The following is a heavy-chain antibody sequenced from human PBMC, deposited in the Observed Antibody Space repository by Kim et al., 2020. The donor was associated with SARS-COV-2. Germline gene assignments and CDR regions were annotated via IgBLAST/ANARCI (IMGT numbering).Heavy chain of an antibody. V-gene: IGHV1-2*02. CDR2: INPKNGGT. CDR1: GYTFSGYY. D-gene: IGHD6-13*01. Sequence: ASVKVSCKASGYTFSGYYMHWVRQAPGQGLEWMGWINPKNGGTKYAQKFQGRVTMTRDTSISTAHMELSRLTSDDTAVYYCARGGELVPAGTLETFSYWGQGTLVTVSS. CDR3: ARGGELVPAGTLETFSY. J-gene: IGHJ4*02.